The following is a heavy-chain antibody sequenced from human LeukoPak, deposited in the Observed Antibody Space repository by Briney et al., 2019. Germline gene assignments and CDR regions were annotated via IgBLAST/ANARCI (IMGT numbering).Heavy chain of an antibody. D-gene: IGHD3-10*01. CDR3: AKLYGSGSNYYYGMDV. Sequence: GGSLRLSCAASGFTFSSYSMNWVRQAPGKGLEWVSSISSSSSYIYYADSVKGRFTISRDNAKNSLYLQMNSLRAEDTAVYYCAKLYGSGSNYYYGMDVWGQGTTVTVSS. CDR1: GFTFSSYS. V-gene: IGHV3-21*04. CDR2: ISSSSSYI. J-gene: IGHJ6*02.